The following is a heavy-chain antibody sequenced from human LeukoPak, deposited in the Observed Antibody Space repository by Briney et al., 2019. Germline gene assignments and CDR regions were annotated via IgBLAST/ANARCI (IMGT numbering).Heavy chain of an antibody. CDR2: IYSAGTT. CDR1: GFTFSSYA. Sequence: LSGGSLRLSCAASGFTFSSYAMHWVRQAPGKGLEWVSVIYSAGTTYYADSVKGRFPISRDISKNTLYLQMHSLRAEDTAVYYCASQSTPVLPFDMWRQGTRVTVSS. V-gene: IGHV3-66*04. J-gene: IGHJ3*02. CDR3: ASQSTPVLPFDM.